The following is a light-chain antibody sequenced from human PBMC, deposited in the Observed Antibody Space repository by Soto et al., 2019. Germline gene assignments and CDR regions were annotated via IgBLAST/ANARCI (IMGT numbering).Light chain of an antibody. CDR1: SSNIGSNT. CDR2: SNN. V-gene: IGLV1-44*01. Sequence: QSVLTQPPSASGTPGQRVTISCSGSSSNIGSNTVNWYQQLPGTAPKLLIYSNNQRPSGVPDRFSGSKSGTSASLAISGLQSEDEADYYCSSYSRTTTLGVFGTGTKLTVL. CDR3: SSYSRTTTLGV. J-gene: IGLJ1*01.